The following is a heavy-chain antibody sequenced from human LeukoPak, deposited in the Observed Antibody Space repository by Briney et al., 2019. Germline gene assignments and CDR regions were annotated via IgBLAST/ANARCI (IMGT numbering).Heavy chain of an antibody. D-gene: IGHD1-26*01. V-gene: IGHV3-48*04. J-gene: IGHJ4*02. CDR2: ISSSSSTI. CDR1: GFTFSSYS. Sequence: GGSLRLSCAASGFTFSSYSMNWVRQAPGKGLEWVSYISSSSSTIYYADSVKGRFTISRDNAKNSLYLQMNSLRAEDTAVYYCARGPVVGPNTPHPFDYWGQGTLVTVSS. CDR3: ARGPVVGPNTPHPFDY.